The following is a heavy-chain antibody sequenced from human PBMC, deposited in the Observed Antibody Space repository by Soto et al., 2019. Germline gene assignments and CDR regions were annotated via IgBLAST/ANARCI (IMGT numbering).Heavy chain of an antibody. CDR3: ATSPTGHYDYIWGSYRFYYFDY. D-gene: IGHD3-16*02. Sequence: GESLKISCKGSGYSFTNYWIGWVRQMPGKGLEWMGIIYPGDSDTRYSPSFQGQVTISADKSISTAYLQLSSLKASDTAMYYCATSPTGHYDYIWGSYRFYYFDYWGQGTLVTVSS. V-gene: IGHV5-51*01. CDR1: GYSFTNYW. J-gene: IGHJ4*02. CDR2: IYPGDSDT.